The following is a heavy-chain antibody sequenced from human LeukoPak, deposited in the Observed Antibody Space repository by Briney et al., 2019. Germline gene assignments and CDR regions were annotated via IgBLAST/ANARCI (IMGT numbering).Heavy chain of an antibody. CDR2: INPNSGGT. D-gene: IGHD3-3*01. CDR1: GYTFTGYY. CDR3: ARDPRSITIFGVVIMRGNWFDP. V-gene: IGHV1-2*02. Sequence: ASVKVSCKASGYTFTGYYMHWVRQAPGQGLEWMGWINPNSGGTNYAQKFQGRVTMTRDTSISTAYMELSRLRSDDTAVYYCARDPRSITIFGVVIMRGNWFDPWGQGTLVTVSS. J-gene: IGHJ5*02.